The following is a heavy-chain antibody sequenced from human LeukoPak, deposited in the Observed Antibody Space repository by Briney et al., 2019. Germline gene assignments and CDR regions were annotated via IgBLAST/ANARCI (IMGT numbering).Heavy chain of an antibody. J-gene: IGHJ4*02. CDR3: ARDYYDSSTAYYFDY. CDR2: IYYSGST. Sequence: SETLSLTCTVSGGSISSYYWSWIRQPPGKGLEWIGYIYYSGSTNYNPSLKSRVTISVDTSKNQFSLKLSSVTAADTAVYYCARDYYDSSTAYYFDYWGQGTLVTVSS. V-gene: IGHV4-59*01. D-gene: IGHD3-22*01. CDR1: GGSISSYY.